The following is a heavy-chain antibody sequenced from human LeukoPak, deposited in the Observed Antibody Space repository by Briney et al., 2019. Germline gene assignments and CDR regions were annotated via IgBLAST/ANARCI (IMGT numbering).Heavy chain of an antibody. V-gene: IGHV4-59*01. CDR3: ARTDYGDYKWYFDY. J-gene: IGHJ4*02. CDR1: GGSISSYY. D-gene: IGHD4-17*01. CDR2: IYYSGST. Sequence: SETLSLTCTVSGGSISSYYWSWLRQPPGKGLEWIGYIYYSGSTNYNPSLKSRVTISVDTSKNQFSLKLSSVTAADTAVYYCARTDYGDYKWYFDYWGQGTLVTVSS.